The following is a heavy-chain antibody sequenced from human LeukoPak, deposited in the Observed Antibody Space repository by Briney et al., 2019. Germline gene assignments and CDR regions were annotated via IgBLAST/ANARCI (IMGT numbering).Heavy chain of an antibody. CDR1: GFIFNKAW. J-gene: IGHJ4*02. V-gene: IGHV3-15*01. CDR2: IKSKNDGGTT. D-gene: IGHD2/OR15-2a*01. CDR3: TPVMVEDRGF. Sequence: GGSLRLSCAASGFIFNKAWMNWVRQAPGKGPEWVGRIKSKNDGGTTDYGSPVKGRFTISRDDSENTLYLQMNSLITDDTAIYYCTPVMVEDRGFWGQGTLVTVSS.